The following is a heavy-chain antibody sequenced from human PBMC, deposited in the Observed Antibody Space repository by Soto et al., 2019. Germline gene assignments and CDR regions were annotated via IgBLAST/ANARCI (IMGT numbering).Heavy chain of an antibody. CDR1: GFTFSSYG. V-gene: IGHV3-33*01. Sequence: QVQLAESGGGVVQPGRSLRLSCAASGFTFSSYGMHWVRQAPGKGLEWVAVIWYDGSNKYYADSVKGRFTISRDNSKNTLYLQMNSLRAEDTAVYYCAREYYDSSGFIWGQGTMVTVSS. CDR2: IWYDGSNK. CDR3: AREYYDSSGFI. J-gene: IGHJ3*02. D-gene: IGHD3-22*01.